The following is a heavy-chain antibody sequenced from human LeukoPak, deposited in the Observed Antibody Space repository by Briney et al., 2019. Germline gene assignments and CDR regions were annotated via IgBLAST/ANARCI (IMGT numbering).Heavy chain of an antibody. Sequence: GGSLRLSCAASGFTFGSYSMNWVRQAPGKGLEWVSSISSSSSYIYYADSVKGRFTISRDNARNSLYLQMNSLRAEDTAVYYCAREIVRTLDYWGQGTLVTVSS. V-gene: IGHV3-21*01. D-gene: IGHD1-14*01. J-gene: IGHJ4*02. CDR2: ISSSSSYI. CDR3: AREIVRTLDY. CDR1: GFTFGSYS.